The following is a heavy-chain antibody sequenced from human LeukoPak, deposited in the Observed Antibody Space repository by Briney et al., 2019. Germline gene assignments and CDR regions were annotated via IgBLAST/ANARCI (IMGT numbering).Heavy chain of an antibody. V-gene: IGHV4-34*01. CDR1: GGSFSGYY. D-gene: IGHD3-10*01. CDR2: INHSGST. CDR3: ARGHRRGWFDP. J-gene: IGHJ5*02. Sequence: SETLSLTCAVYGGSFSGYYWSWIRQPPGKGLEWIGEINHSGSTNYNPSLKSRVTISVDTSKNQFSLKLSSVTAADTAVYYRARGHRRGWFDPWGQGTLVTVSS.